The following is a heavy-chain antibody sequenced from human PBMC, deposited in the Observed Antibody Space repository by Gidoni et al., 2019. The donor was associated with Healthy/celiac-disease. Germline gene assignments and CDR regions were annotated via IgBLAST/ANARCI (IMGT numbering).Heavy chain of an antibody. CDR2: ISSSSSYI. J-gene: IGHJ6*02. V-gene: IGHV3-21*01. CDR1: GFTFSSYS. CDR3: NIVVVPAALTDYYYGMDV. D-gene: IGHD2-2*01. Sequence: EVQLVESGGGLVTPGGSLRLSCAASGFTFSSYSMNWVRQAPGKGLAWVSSISSSSSYIYYADSVKGRFTISRDNAKNSLYLQMNSLRAEDTAVYYCNIVVVPAALTDYYYGMDVWGQGTTVTVSS.